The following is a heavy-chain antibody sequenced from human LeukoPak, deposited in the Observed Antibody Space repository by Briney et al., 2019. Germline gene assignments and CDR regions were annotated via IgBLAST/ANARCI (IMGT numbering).Heavy chain of an antibody. CDR1: GGSFSGYY. CDR2: INHSGST. D-gene: IGHD4-23*01. CDR3: ARARLRWQPHAFDI. Sequence: PSETLSLTCAVYGGSFSGYYWSWIRQPPGKALEWIGEINHSGSTNYNPSLKSRVTISVDTSKNQFSLKLSSVTAADTAVYYCARARLRWQPHAFDIWGQGTMVTVSS. J-gene: IGHJ3*02. V-gene: IGHV4-34*01.